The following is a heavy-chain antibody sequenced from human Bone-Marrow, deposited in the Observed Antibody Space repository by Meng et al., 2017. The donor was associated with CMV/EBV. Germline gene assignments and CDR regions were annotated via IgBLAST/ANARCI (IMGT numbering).Heavy chain of an antibody. CDR2: IYYSGSS. D-gene: IGHD6-19*01. V-gene: IGHV4-39*07. Sequence: SEPLSLTCNVSGGSISSNNYYWGWIRQSPGKGLEWIGYIYYSGSSYYNPSLESRVTMSVDASKNHFSLNLNSVTAADTAIYYCARSSGWYLQLDSWGQGALVTVSS. J-gene: IGHJ4*02. CDR3: ARSSGWYLQLDS. CDR1: GGSISSNNYY.